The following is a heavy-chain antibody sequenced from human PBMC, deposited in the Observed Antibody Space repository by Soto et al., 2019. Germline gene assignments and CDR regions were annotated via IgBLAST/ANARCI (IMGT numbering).Heavy chain of an antibody. J-gene: IGHJ4*02. CDR3: GRGGDGGRFPMEY. CDR2: IFSSGST. Sequence: QVQLQESGPGLVKPSQTLSLTCTVSGGSLSSGDHYWIGIRQPPGKGLEWIGYIFSSGSTYYNPSRKSRDSVSLAPSKKQFSLRLSSVTAADTAVYYCGRGGDGGRFPMEYWGQGTLVTVSS. D-gene: IGHD2-15*01. CDR1: GGSLSSGDHY. V-gene: IGHV4-30-4*01.